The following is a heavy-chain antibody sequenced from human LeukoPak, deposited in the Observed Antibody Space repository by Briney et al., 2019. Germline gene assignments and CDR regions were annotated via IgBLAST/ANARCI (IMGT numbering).Heavy chain of an antibody. V-gene: IGHV1-2*02. CDR1: GYTFTGYY. CDR2: INPTSGGT. J-gene: IGHJ5*02. Sequence: DSLRASCKASGYTFTGYYMHWVRQAPGQGLEWMGWINPTSGGTNYAQKFQGRVTMTRDTSISTAYMELSRLRSDDTAVYYCARADCSSTSCYAHNWFDPWGQGTLVTVSS. CDR3: ARADCSSTSCYAHNWFDP. D-gene: IGHD2-2*01.